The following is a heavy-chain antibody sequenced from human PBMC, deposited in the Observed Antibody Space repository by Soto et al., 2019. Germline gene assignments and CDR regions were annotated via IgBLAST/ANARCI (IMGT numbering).Heavy chain of an antibody. CDR1: GVTFNSYS. V-gene: IGHV3-21*01. CDR3: ARGSSTSCFDY. Sequence: GSLRISCADSGVTFNSYSMNVVRQAPGKGLEWVSSISSSSSYIYYADSVKGRFTISRDNAKNSLYLQMNSLRAEDTAVYYCARGSSTSCFDYWGQGTLVTVSS. CDR2: ISSSSSYI. D-gene: IGHD2-2*01. J-gene: IGHJ4*02.